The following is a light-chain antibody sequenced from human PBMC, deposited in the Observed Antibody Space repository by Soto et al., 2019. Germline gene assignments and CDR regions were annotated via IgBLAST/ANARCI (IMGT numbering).Light chain of an antibody. CDR3: QQYGSSPLT. CDR2: GAS. Sequence: EIVLTQSPGTLSLSPGERATLSCRASQSVSSSYLAWYQQKPGQAPRLLIYGASSRATGIPDRFSGSASGTDFTLTISRLEPEDFAVYYWQQYGSSPLTFGRGTKVEIK. J-gene: IGKJ1*01. V-gene: IGKV3-20*01. CDR1: QSVSSSY.